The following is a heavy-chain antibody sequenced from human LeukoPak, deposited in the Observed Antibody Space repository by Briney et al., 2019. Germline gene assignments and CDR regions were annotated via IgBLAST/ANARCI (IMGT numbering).Heavy chain of an antibody. J-gene: IGHJ5*02. Sequence: PSETLSLTCAVSGGSISSSNWWSWVRQPPGKGLEWIGEIYHSGSTNYNPSLKSRVTISVDTSKNQFSLKLSSVTAADTAVYYCARHKRSRGYNWFDPWGQGTLVTVSS. CDR1: GGSISSSNW. D-gene: IGHD6-25*01. CDR2: IYHSGST. V-gene: IGHV4-4*02. CDR3: ARHKRSRGYNWFDP.